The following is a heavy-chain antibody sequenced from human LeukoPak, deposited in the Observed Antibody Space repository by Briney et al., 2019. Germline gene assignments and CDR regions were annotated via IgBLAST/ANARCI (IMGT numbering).Heavy chain of an antibody. CDR1: GFSFSSYG. V-gene: IGHV3-30*02. CDR2: IQYDGSDE. D-gene: IGHD3-22*01. Sequence: PGGSLRLSCAASGFSFSSYGMHWVRQAPGKGLEWVAFIQYDGSDENYADSVKGRFTISRDNSKNILHLQMNSLRAEDMALYYCAKVESNGYLLDYWGQGTLVTVSS. CDR3: AKVESNGYLLDY. J-gene: IGHJ4*02.